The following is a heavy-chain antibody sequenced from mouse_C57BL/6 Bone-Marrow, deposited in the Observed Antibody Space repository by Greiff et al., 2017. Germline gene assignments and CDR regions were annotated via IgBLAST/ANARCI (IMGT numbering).Heavy chain of an antibody. D-gene: IGHD1-1*01. CDR1: GYTFTNYW. J-gene: IGHJ2*01. CDR2: IYPGGGYT. V-gene: IGHV1-63*01. CDR3: ARHYYGSSYGY. Sequence: VQLQQSGAELVRPGTSVTMSCKASGYTFTNYWIGWAKQRPGHGLEWIGDIYPGGGYTNYNEKFKGKATLTADKSSSTAYMQFCSLTSEDSAIYYCARHYYGSSYGYWGQGTTLTVSS.